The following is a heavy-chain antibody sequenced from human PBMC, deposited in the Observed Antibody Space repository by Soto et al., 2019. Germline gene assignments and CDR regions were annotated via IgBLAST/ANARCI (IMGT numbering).Heavy chain of an antibody. Sequence: EVQLVESGGGLVKPGGSLRLSCAASGFTFSSYSMNWVRQAPGKGLEWVSSISSSSSYIYYADSVKGRFTISRDNAKNSLYLQMNGLRAEDTAVYYCARAGDSSGWNKYFQHWGQGTLVTVSS. CDR3: ARAGDSSGWNKYFQH. J-gene: IGHJ1*01. CDR1: GFTFSSYS. D-gene: IGHD6-19*01. CDR2: ISSSSSYI. V-gene: IGHV3-21*01.